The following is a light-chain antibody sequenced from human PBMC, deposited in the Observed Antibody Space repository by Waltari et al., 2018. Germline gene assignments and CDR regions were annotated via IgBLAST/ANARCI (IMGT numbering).Light chain of an antibody. CDR3: CSFAANASYV. CDR1: PNDVASSYY. Sequence: QSALTQPASVSGSPGQSIILSCPGPPNDVASSYYSPWYHQHPGMAPKLIPYDVTNRPSGVSRRFSGSKSANTASLTISGLQVEDEADYYCCSFAANASYVFGSGTRVSVL. V-gene: IGLV2-14*03. J-gene: IGLJ1*01. CDR2: DVT.